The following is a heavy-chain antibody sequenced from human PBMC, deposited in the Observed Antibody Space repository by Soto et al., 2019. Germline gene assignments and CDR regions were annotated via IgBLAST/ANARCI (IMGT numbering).Heavy chain of an antibody. CDR2: MNPNTGNS. CDR3: ARRAETNGWNGFGADKYYFEF. V-gene: IGHV1-8*01. J-gene: IGHJ4*02. Sequence: ASVKVSCKASGYTFTSYDIYWVGQATGQGLEWMGWMNPNTGNSGYAQKFQGRVTMTSDTSISTAHMELSSLRSEDTAVYYCARRAETNGWNGFGADKYYFEFWGQGTLVSVSS. D-gene: IGHD1-1*01. CDR1: GYTFTSYD.